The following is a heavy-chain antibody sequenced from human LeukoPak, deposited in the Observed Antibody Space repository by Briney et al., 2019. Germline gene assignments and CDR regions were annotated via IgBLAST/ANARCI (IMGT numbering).Heavy chain of an antibody. D-gene: IGHD3-3*01. Sequence: SETLSLTCTVSGGSISSYYWSWIQQPPGKGLEWIGYIYYSGSTNYNPSLKSRVTISVDTSKNQFSLKLSSVTAADTAVYYCARSSAGVVIIPKVWGQGTLVTVSS. V-gene: IGHV4-59*01. CDR3: ARSSAGVVIIPKV. J-gene: IGHJ4*02. CDR2: IYYSGST. CDR1: GGSISSYY.